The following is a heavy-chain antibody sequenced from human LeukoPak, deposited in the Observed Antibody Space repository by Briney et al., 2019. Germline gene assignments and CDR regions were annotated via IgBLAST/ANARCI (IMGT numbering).Heavy chain of an antibody. CDR2: INSDGSTT. CDR1: GFTFSSYW. CDR3: ARSALDY. D-gene: IGHD3-3*02. J-gene: IGHJ4*02. V-gene: IGHV3-74*01. Sequence: PGGSLRLSCAASGFTFSSYWMHWVRQAPGKGLVWVSLINSDGSTTNYADSVKGRFTISRDNAKNTLYLQMNSLRVEDTAVYYCARSALDYWGQGTLVTVSS.